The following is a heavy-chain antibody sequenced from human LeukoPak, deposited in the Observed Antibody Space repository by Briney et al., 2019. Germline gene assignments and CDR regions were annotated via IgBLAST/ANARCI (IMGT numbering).Heavy chain of an antibody. Sequence: GGSLRLSCAASGFTFSSYWMTWVRQAPGKGLEWVANINQDGSEKYYVDSVKGRFTISRDNAKNSLYLQMNNLRAEDTAVYYCARAIWPYGSGSSIDYWGQGTLVTVSS. V-gene: IGHV3-7*03. CDR1: GFTFSSYW. CDR2: INQDGSEK. CDR3: ARAIWPYGSGSSIDY. D-gene: IGHD3-10*01. J-gene: IGHJ4*02.